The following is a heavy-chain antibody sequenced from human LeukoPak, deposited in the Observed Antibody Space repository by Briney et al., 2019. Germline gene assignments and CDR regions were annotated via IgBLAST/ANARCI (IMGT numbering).Heavy chain of an antibody. V-gene: IGHV3-11*06. CDR1: GFTFSDYY. D-gene: IGHD4-17*01. Sequence: GGSLRLSCAASGFTFSDYYMSWIRQAPGKGLEWASYISTSSSYTNNADSVRGRFTISRDNAKNSLYLQMNSLRAEDTAVYFCARADYGDYGGYYFDYWGQGTLVTVSS. CDR3: ARADYGDYGGYYFDY. CDR2: ISTSSSYT. J-gene: IGHJ4*02.